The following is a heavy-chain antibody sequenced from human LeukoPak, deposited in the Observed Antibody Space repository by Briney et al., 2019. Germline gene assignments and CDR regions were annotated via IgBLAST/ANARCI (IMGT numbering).Heavy chain of an antibody. CDR3: AKVTRSGWYASTFDY. CDR2: ISWNSGSI. D-gene: IGHD6-19*01. V-gene: IGHV3-9*01. J-gene: IGHJ4*02. CDR1: GFTFDDYA. Sequence: EAGGSLRLSCAASGFTFDDYAMHWVRQAPGKGLEWVSGISWNSGSIGYADSVKGRFTISRDNAKNSLYLQMNSLRAEDTALYYCAKVTRSGWYASTFDYWGQGTLVTVSS.